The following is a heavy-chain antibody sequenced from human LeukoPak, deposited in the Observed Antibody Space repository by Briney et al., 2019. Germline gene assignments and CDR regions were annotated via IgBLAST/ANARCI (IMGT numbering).Heavy chain of an antibody. CDR2: ISGSGGST. D-gene: IGHD3-22*01. V-gene: IGHV3-23*01. Sequence: GGSLRLSCAASGFTFSSYAMSWVRQAPGKGLEWVSAISGSGGSTYYADSVKGRFTISRDNSKNTLYLQMNSLRAEDTAVYYCARVSSITMIVVVNPLLYYFDYWGQGTLVTVSS. CDR1: GFTFSSYA. J-gene: IGHJ4*02. CDR3: ARVSSITMIVVVNPLLYYFDY.